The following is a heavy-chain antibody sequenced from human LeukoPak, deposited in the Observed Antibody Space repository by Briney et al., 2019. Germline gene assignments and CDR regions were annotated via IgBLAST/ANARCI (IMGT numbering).Heavy chain of an antibody. J-gene: IGHJ4*02. CDR1: GFTFTTYA. CDR2: ISGSGGST. V-gene: IGHV3-23*01. D-gene: IGHD1-26*01. Sequence: GGSLRLSCAASGFTFTTYAMTWVRQAPGKGLEWVSAISGSGGSTYYADSVKGRFTISRDNSKNSLYLQMNSLRTEDTALYYCAKEGGSYFLDYWGQGTLVTVSS. CDR3: AKEGGSYFLDY.